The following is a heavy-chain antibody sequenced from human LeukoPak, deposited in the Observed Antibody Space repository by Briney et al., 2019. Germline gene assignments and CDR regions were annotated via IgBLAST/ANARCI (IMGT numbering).Heavy chain of an antibody. J-gene: IGHJ3*02. V-gene: IGHV4-39*07. CDR2: IYYSGST. CDR3: ARDTALYYYGSGSHNDAFDI. D-gene: IGHD3-10*01. CDR1: GGSISSISYY. Sequence: SETLSLTCTVSGGSISSISYYWGWIRQPPGKGLEWIGSIYYSGSTYYNPSLKSRVTISVDTSKNQFSLKLSSVTAADTAVYYCARDTALYYYGSGSHNDAFDIWGQGTMVTVSS.